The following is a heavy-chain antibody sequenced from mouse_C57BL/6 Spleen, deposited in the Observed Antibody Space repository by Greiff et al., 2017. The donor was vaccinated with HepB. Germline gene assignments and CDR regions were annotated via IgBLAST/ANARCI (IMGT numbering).Heavy chain of an antibody. CDR2: IYPRDGST. D-gene: IGHD1-1*01. Sequence: QVQLQQSGPELVKPGASVKLSCKASGYTFTSYDINWVKQRPGQGLEWIGWIYPRDGSTKYNEKFKGKATLTVDTSSSTAYMELHSLTSEDSAVYFCARESYYYGSSRDYWGQGTTLTVSS. V-gene: IGHV1-85*01. J-gene: IGHJ2*01. CDR3: ARESYYYGSSRDY. CDR1: GYTFTSYD.